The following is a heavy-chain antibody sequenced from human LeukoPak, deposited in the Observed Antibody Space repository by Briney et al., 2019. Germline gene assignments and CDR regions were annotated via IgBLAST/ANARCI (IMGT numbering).Heavy chain of an antibody. D-gene: IGHD4-11*01. CDR3: ATGGNFYYSH. CDR2: AYGDGSSQ. Sequence: GGSLRLSCAASGFPFSGYGTHWVRQAPRQGREWVAAAYGDGSSQYYATSMKGRFSISKDISKNTLSLQMNSLRAEDTAVYSCATGGNFYYSHWGQGTLVTVSS. V-gene: IGHV3-33*01. J-gene: IGHJ1*01. CDR1: GFPFSGYG.